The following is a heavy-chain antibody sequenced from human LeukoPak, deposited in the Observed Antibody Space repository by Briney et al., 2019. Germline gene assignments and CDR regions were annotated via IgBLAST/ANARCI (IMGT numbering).Heavy chain of an antibody. CDR2: IAPSDSYT. D-gene: IGHD3-22*01. V-gene: IGHV5-10-1*01. J-gene: IGHJ5*02. Sequence: GESLKISCKVSGYSFPSYWITWVRQVPGKGLEWMGRIAPSDSYTNYNPSFEGHVTMSVEKSITTVYLRWSSLKASDTAMYYCARQPPGVYDTTQNWFDPWGQGTLVTVSS. CDR1: GYSFPSYW. CDR3: ARQPPGVYDTTQNWFDP.